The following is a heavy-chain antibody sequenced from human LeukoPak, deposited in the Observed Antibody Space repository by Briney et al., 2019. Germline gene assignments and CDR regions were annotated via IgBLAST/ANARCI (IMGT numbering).Heavy chain of an antibody. CDR1: GFTFSSYA. Sequence: GGSLRLSCAASGFTFSSYAMTWVRQAPGKGLEWVAIIGGGGPTTFYADSVKGRFTISRDTSKDTLYLQMNSLRAEDTALYYCAKTFRAGVNFFDPWGQGTLVTVSP. J-gene: IGHJ5*02. D-gene: IGHD3-10*01. CDR2: IGGGGPTT. V-gene: IGHV3-23*01. CDR3: AKTFRAGVNFFDP.